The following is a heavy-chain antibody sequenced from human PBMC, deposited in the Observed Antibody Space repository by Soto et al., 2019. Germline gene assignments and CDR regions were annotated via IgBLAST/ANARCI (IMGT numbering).Heavy chain of an antibody. V-gene: IGHV3-21*01. CDR2: ISSSSSYI. Sequence: EVQLVESGGGLVKPGGSLRLSCAASGFTFSSYSMNWVRQAPGKGLEWVSSISSSSSYIYYADSVKGRFTISRDNAKNSLYLQMNSLRVEDTAVYYCARVRDDYGDYVFDYWGQGTLVTVSS. D-gene: IGHD4-17*01. CDR1: GFTFSSYS. CDR3: ARVRDDYGDYVFDY. J-gene: IGHJ4*02.